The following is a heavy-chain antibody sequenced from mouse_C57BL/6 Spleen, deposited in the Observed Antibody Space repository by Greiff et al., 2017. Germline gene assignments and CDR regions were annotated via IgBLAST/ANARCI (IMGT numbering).Heavy chain of an antibody. Sequence: EVQLQQSGPELVKPGASVKMSCKASGYTFTDYNMHWVKQSHGKSLEWIGYIKPNNGGTSYNQKFKGKATLTVNTSSSTAYMELHSLTSDDSAVFYWAGPVPFGYWGQGTTLTVSS. CDR2: IKPNNGGT. V-gene: IGHV1-22*01. J-gene: IGHJ2*01. CDR3: AGPVPFGY. CDR1: GYTFTDYN.